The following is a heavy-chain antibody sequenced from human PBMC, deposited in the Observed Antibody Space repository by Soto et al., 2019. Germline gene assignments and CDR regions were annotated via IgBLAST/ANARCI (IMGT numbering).Heavy chain of an antibody. CDR2: ISFDGSND. CDR3: AILHAPVGHEDYYCHGMDG. CDR1: DFAFSTYG. J-gene: IGHJ6*02. Sequence: QLQLVESGGGVVQPGKALRLSCAASDFAFSTYGIHWVRQAPGKGLEWVALISFDGSNDYYADSVKGRFIIARDKSKKTLSLQMNSLRVGDSGVYYCAILHAPVGHEDYYCHGMDGCGQGTTVTVSS. V-gene: IGHV3-30*03. D-gene: IGHD2-2*01.